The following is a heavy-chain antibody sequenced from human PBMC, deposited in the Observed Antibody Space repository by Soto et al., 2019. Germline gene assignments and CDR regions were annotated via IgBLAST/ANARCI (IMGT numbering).Heavy chain of an antibody. CDR2: IYYSGST. V-gene: IGHV4-59*12. D-gene: IGHD6-25*01. CDR3: ARERLHFDY. CDR1: GGSISSYY. J-gene: IGHJ4*02. Sequence: SETLSLTCTVSGGSISSYYWSWIRQPPGKGLEWIGYIYYSGSTNYNPSLKSRVTISVDTSKNQFSLQLNSVTPEDTAVYYCARERLHFDYWGQGTPVTVSS.